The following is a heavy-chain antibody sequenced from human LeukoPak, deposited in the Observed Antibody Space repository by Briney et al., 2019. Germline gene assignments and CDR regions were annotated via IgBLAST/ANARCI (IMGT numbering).Heavy chain of an antibody. CDR3: AKQSAGSAAWYSLHYDF. D-gene: IGHD6-13*01. Sequence: GGSLRLSCAASGFTLSSYAMTWVRQAPGRGLEWVSSVDGGGGGTYYADSVKGRFTISRDNSKDTLYLQMNGLRTEDTAVYFCAKQSAGSAAWYSLHYDFWGQGTLVTVSS. J-gene: IGHJ4*02. CDR1: GFTLSSYA. V-gene: IGHV3-23*01. CDR2: VDGGGGGT.